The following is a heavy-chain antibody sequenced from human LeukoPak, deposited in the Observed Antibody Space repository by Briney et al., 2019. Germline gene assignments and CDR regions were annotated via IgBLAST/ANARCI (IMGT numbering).Heavy chain of an antibody. D-gene: IGHD3-22*01. Sequence: SETLSLTCAVYSGSFSGYYWSWIRQPPGKGLEWIGEINHSGSTNYNPSLKSRVTISVDTSKNQFSLQLSSMTAADTALYYCARGWQGYYDSSGYYLLDYWGQGTLVTVSS. V-gene: IGHV4-34*01. CDR2: INHSGST. J-gene: IGHJ4*02. CDR1: SGSFSGYY. CDR3: ARGWQGYYDSSGYYLLDY.